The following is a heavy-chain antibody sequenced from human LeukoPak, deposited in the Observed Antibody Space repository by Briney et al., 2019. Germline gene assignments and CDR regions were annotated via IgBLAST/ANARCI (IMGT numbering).Heavy chain of an antibody. D-gene: IGHD1-20*01. J-gene: IGHJ4*02. Sequence: GGSLRLSCAASGFTFSSYAMSWVRQAPGKGLEWVSTVTGGRGGGTYYADSVEGRFTISRANSKNTVYLQVNSLTAEDTAVYYCAKYNWDDDFFDYWGQGSLVTVAS. V-gene: IGHV3-23*01. CDR2: VTGGRGGGT. CDR1: GFTFSSYA. CDR3: AKYNWDDDFFDY.